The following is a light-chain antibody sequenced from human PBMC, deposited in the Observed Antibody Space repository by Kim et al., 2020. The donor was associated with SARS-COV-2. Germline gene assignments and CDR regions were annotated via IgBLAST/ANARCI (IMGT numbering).Light chain of an antibody. J-gene: IGLJ2*01. V-gene: IGLV3-19*01. CDR2: GKN. Sequence: ALGQTVRITCQGDSLRSEYASWHQKKPGQAPVLVIYGKNNRPSGIPDRFSGSSAGNTASLTITGAQAEDEADYYCNSRDSSGNHLVFGGGTQLTVL. CDR3: NSRDSSGNHLV. CDR1: SLRSEY.